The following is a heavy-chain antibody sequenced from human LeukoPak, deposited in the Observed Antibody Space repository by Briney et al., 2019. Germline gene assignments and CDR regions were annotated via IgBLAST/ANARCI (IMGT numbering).Heavy chain of an antibody. CDR2: ISYDAINK. D-gene: IGHD2-21*01. CDR1: GFSFSAHA. V-gene: IGHV3-30*18. J-gene: IGHJ4*02. CDR3: AKVVIGFHRGFDY. Sequence: PGGSLRLSCAASGFSFSAHAIHWVRQAPGKGLEWVAVISYDAINKYFLDSVKGRFTISRDNSKNTVSLQMNNLTAEDTAVYYCAKVVIGFHRGFDYWGQGTLVTVSS.